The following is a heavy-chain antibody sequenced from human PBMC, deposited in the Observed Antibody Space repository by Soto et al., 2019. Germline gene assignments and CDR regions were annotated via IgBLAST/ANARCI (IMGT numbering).Heavy chain of an antibody. J-gene: IGHJ6*02. V-gene: IGHV3-33*01. Sequence: QVQLVESGGGVVQPGRSLRLSCAASGFTFSSYGMHWVRQAPGKGLEWVAVIWYDGSNKYYADSVKGRFTISRDNSKNTMYLQMNSLRAEDKAVSYGARDTSQLMIVGVMAPGGMDVWGQGTTVTVSS. D-gene: IGHD3-22*01. CDR2: IWYDGSNK. CDR1: GFTFSSYG. CDR3: ARDTSQLMIVGVMAPGGMDV.